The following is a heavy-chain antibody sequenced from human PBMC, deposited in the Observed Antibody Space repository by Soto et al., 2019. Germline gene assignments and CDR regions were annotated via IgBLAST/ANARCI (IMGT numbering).Heavy chain of an antibody. CDR1: GYTFTTYG. D-gene: IGHD3-22*01. V-gene: IGHV1-18*01. Sequence: QVQLVQSGAEVKKPGASVKVSCKASGYTFTTYGMSWVQQAPRQGLDWMGWNSTYNGNTKYAERLQGRVTMTTDTTTSTAYMELRSLRSDDTAVYYCARGPTDYYDNSGDYFLDYWGQGTLVTVSS. CDR2: NSTYNGNT. CDR3: ARGPTDYYDNSGDYFLDY. J-gene: IGHJ4*02.